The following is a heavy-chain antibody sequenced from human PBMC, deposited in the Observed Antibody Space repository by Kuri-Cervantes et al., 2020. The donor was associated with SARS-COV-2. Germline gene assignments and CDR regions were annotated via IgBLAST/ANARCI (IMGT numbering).Heavy chain of an antibody. CDR2: INHSGST. D-gene: IGHD2-2*01. J-gene: IGHJ5*02. CDR3: ARVHPDIVVVPAAHNWFDP. Sequence: SQTLSLTCAVYGGSFSGYYWSWIRQPSGKGLEWIGEINHSGSTNYNPSLKSRVTISVDTSKNQFSLKLSSVTAADTAVYYCARVHPDIVVVPAAHNWFDPWGQGTLVTVSS. V-gene: IGHV4-34*01. CDR1: GGSFSGYY.